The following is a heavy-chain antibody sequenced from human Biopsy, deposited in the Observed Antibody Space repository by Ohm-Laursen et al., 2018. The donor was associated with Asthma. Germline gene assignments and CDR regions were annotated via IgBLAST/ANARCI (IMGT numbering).Heavy chain of an antibody. CDR3: ARTHERWTSIQDDALDI. CDR2: ISYDGGNK. Sequence: SLRLSCSAPGFTFSIYDIHWVRQAPGKGLEWVAVISYDGGNKFYGDSVKGRFTPSRDNSRNTLYLQMNSLRVEDTAIYYCARTHERWTSIQDDALDIWGQGTMVSVSS. D-gene: IGHD4-23*01. J-gene: IGHJ3*02. V-gene: IGHV3-30*03. CDR1: GFTFSIYD.